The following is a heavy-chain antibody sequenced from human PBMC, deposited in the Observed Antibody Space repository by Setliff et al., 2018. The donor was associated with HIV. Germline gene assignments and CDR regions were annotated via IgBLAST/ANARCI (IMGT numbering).Heavy chain of an antibody. D-gene: IGHD6-19*01. CDR2: IYYSGSN. CDR3: ARLDSGWSDSYYYAMDI. CDR1: GGSISSHY. Sequence: PSETLSPTCPVPGGSISSHYWSWIRQPPGKRLEWIGSIYYSGSNNYNPSLKSRVNISVDTSKNQFSLKLSSVTAADTAMYFCARLDSGWSDSYYYAMDIWGQETTVTVS. J-gene: IGHJ6*02. V-gene: IGHV4-59*11.